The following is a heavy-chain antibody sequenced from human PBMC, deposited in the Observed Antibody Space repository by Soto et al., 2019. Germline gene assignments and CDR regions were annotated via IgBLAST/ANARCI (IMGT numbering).Heavy chain of an antibody. CDR3: ARDRSTDFGLDV. V-gene: IGHV3-23*01. CDR2: ISDGGERT. J-gene: IGHJ6*02. D-gene: IGHD3-3*01. Sequence: EVLLLESGGDSVQPGGSLRLSCVASGFTFSDYVMSWVRQVPGKGLEWVSSISDGGERTDYRDSVRGRFTISRDNARVTLHLQMNSLRVDDTATYFCARDRSTDFGLDVWGQVTTVTVSS. CDR1: GFTFSDYV.